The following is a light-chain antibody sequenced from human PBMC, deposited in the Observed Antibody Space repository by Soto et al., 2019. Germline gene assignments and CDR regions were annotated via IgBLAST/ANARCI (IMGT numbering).Light chain of an antibody. V-gene: IGLV2-14*01. CDR1: SSDVGGYTY. Sequence: QSVLTQPASVSGSPGQSITISCAGTSSDVGGYTYVSWYQQHPGKAPKLMIYDVSNRPSGVSNRFSGSKSGNTASLTISGLQAEDEADYYCTSYTSSSTPSVFGGAPKVTVL. CDR3: TSYTSSSTPSV. CDR2: DVS. J-gene: IGLJ1*01.